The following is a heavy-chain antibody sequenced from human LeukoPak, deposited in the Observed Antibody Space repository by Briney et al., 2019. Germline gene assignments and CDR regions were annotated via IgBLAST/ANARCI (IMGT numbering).Heavy chain of an antibody. J-gene: IGHJ6*02. Sequence: GASVKISCKASGDTFTGYYMHWVRQAPGQGLEWMGWINPNSGGTNYAQKFQGRVTMTRDTSISTAYMELSRLRSDDTAVYYCARDLGPYYYYGMDVWGQGTTVTVSS. CDR2: INPNSGGT. CDR1: GDTFTGYY. V-gene: IGHV1-2*02. CDR3: ARDLGPYYYYGMDV.